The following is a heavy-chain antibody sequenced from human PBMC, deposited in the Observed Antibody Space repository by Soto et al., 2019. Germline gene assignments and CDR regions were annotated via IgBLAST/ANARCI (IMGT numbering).Heavy chain of an antibody. CDR3: ARDFVTGHAY. J-gene: IGHJ4*02. CDR1: GFTFSSYA. D-gene: IGHD3-10*01. Sequence: QVQLVESGGGVVQPGRSLRLSCAASGFTFSSYAMHWVRQAPGKGLEWVAVISYDGSNNYYPDSVNGRFTISRDNSKNSLYLQMNSLRAEDTAVYYCARDFVTGHAYWGQGTLVTVSS. CDR2: ISYDGSNN. V-gene: IGHV3-30-3*01.